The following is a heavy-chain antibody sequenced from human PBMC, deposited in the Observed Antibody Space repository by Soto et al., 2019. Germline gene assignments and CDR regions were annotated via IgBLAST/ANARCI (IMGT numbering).Heavy chain of an antibody. Sequence: GESLKISCKGSGYSFTSYWIGWVRQMPGKGLEWMGIIYPGDSDTRYSPSFQGQVTISADKSISTAYLQWSSLKASDTAMYYCARRGHLAAAGITYYYYGMDVWGQGTTVTVSS. V-gene: IGHV5-51*01. CDR1: GYSFTSYW. CDR3: ARRGHLAAAGITYYYYGMDV. CDR2: IYPGDSDT. J-gene: IGHJ6*02. D-gene: IGHD6-13*01.